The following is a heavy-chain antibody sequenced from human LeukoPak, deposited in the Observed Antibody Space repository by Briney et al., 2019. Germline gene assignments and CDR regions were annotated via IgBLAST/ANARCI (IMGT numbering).Heavy chain of an antibody. CDR2: INHSGST. CDR3: ARASAPLGYDFWSGRKNWFDP. Sequence: KPSETLSLTCAVYGGSFSGYYWSWIRQPPGKGLEWIGEINHSGSTNYNPSLKSRVTISVHTSKNQFSLKLSSVTAADTAVYYCARASAPLGYDFWSGRKNWFDPWGQGTLVTVSS. CDR1: GGSFSGYY. V-gene: IGHV4-34*01. J-gene: IGHJ5*02. D-gene: IGHD3-3*01.